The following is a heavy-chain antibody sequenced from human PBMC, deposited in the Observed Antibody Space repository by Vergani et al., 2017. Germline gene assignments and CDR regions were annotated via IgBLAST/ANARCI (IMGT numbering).Heavy chain of an antibody. CDR1: GYTFTSYY. J-gene: IGHJ4*02. V-gene: IGHV1-46*01. CDR3: ARDFNPKIVVVTATYFDY. CDR2: INPSGGST. Sequence: QVQLVQSGAEVKKPGASVKVSCKASGYTFTSYYMHWVRQAPGQGLEWMGIINPSGGSTSYAQKFQGRVTMTRDTSTGTVYMELSSLRSEDTAVYSCARDFNPKIVVVTATYFDYWGQGTLVTVSS. D-gene: IGHD2-21*02.